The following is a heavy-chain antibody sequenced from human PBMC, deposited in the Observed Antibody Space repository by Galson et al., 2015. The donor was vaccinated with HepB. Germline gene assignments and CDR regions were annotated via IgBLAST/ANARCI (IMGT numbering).Heavy chain of an antibody. Sequence: SLRLSCAAPGFTFSDYYMSWIRQAPGKGLEWVSYISNSSSYTNYADSVKGRFTISRDNAKNSLYLQMNSLRAEDTAVYYCARDSTALYYYDSSLSGWGQGTLVTVSS. CDR1: GFTFSDYY. J-gene: IGHJ4*02. CDR3: ARDSTALYYYDSSLSG. V-gene: IGHV3-11*06. CDR2: ISNSSSYT. D-gene: IGHD3-22*01.